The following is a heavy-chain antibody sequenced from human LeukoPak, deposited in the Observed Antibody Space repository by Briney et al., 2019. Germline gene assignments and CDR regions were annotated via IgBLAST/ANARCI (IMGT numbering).Heavy chain of an antibody. CDR2: IYYSGST. CDR3: ARRFRIVGATGYFDY. V-gene: IGHV4-39*07. CDR1: GGSISSSSYY. J-gene: IGHJ4*02. D-gene: IGHD1-26*01. Sequence: SETLSLTCTVSGGSISSSSYYWGWIRQPPGKGLEWIGSIYYSGSTYYNPSLKSRVTISLDTSKNQFSLKLSSVTAADTAVYYCARRFRIVGATGYFDYWGQGTLVTVSS.